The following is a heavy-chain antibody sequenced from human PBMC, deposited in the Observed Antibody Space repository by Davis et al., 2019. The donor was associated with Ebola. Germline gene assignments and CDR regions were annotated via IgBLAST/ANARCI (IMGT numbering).Heavy chain of an antibody. D-gene: IGHD3-9*01. J-gene: IGHJ4*02. Sequence: PGGSLRLSCAASGFTFSSYSMNWVRQAPGKGLEWVSSISSSSSYIYYADSVKGRFTISRDNAKNSLYLEMDSLRVDDTAIYYCARDPYYDILAGSGDYWGQGTLVTVSS. CDR2: ISSSSSYI. CDR1: GFTFSSYS. V-gene: IGHV3-21*04. CDR3: ARDPYYDILAGSGDY.